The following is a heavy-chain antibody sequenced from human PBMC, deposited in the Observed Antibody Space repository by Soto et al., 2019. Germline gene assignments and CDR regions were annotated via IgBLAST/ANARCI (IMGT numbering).Heavy chain of an antibody. CDR1: GGSFSGYY. V-gene: IGHV4-34*01. D-gene: IGHD3-3*01. CDR2: INHSGST. CDR3: ARGRAIPLDEYYDFWSGYYALYY. Sequence: PSETLSLTCAVYGGSFSGYYWSWIRQPPGKGLEWIGEINHSGSTNYNPSLKSRVTISVDTSKNQFSLKLSSVTAADTAVYYCARGRAIPLDEYYDFWSGYYALYYWGQGTLVTVSS. J-gene: IGHJ4*02.